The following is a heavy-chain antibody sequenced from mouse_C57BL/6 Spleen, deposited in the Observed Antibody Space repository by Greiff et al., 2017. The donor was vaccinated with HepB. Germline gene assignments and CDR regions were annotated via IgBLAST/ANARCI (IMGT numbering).Heavy chain of an antibody. J-gene: IGHJ2*01. D-gene: IGHD1-1*01. V-gene: IGHV1-55*01. CDR1: GYTFTSYW. CDR2: IYPGSGST. CDR3: ARSITTEEDYFDY. Sequence: QVQLQQPGAELVKPGASVKMSCKASGYTFTSYWITWVKQRPGQGLVWIGDIYPGSGSTNYNEKFKSKATLTVDTSSSTAYMQLSSLTSEDSAVYYCARSITTEEDYFDYWGQGTTLTVSS.